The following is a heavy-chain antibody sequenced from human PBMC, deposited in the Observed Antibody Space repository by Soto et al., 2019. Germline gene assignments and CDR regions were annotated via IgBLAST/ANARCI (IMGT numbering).Heavy chain of an antibody. CDR3: ARGRPLSLFSP. V-gene: IGHV4-30-4*01. CDR1: GGSISSGDYY. Sequence: SETLSLTCAVSGGSISSGDYYWTWIRQPPGKGLEWIGYIYFRDRTYYNPSLQSRVTISLDTTKNHFSLQLTSVTAADTAVYVCARGRPLSLFSPWGQGTLVTVSS. D-gene: IGHD3-10*02. J-gene: IGHJ5*02. CDR2: IYFRDRT.